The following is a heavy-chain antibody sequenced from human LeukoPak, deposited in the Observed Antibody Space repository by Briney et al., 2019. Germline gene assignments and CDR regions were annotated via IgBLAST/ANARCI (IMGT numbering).Heavy chain of an antibody. CDR1: GYTFTSYY. CDR3: ARDPLTGGPYYYYGMDV. V-gene: IGHV1-46*01. D-gene: IGHD1-20*01. Sequence: ASVKVSCKASGYTFTSYYMHWVRQAPGQGLEWMGIINPSGGSTSYAQKFQGRVTMTRDTSTSTVYMELSSLRSEDTAVYYRARDPLTGGPYYYYGMDVWGQGTTVTVSS. J-gene: IGHJ6*02. CDR2: INPSGGST.